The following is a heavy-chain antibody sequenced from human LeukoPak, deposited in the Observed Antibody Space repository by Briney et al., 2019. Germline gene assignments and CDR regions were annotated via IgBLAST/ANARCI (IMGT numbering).Heavy chain of an antibody. CDR2: ISYDGSNK. D-gene: IGHD1-20*01. CDR1: GFTFSSYA. V-gene: IGHV3-30-3*01. J-gene: IGHJ5*02. Sequence: GRSLRLSCAASGFTFSSYAMHWVRQAPGKGLEWVAVISYDGSNKYYADSVKGRFTISRDNSKNTLYLQMSSLRTEDTAVYHCAKAQAITGRNYFDPWGQGTLVTVSS. CDR3: AKAQAITGRNYFDP.